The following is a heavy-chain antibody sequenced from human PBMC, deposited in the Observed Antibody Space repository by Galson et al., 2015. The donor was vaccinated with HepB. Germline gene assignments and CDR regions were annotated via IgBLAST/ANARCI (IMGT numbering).Heavy chain of an antibody. CDR3: VRGGSVGGWSEDGDAFDV. CDR2: ISAYNGNT. CDR1: GYTFTSYG. J-gene: IGHJ3*01. Sequence: SVKVSCKASGYTFTSYGISWVRQAPGQGLEWMGWISAYNGNTNYAQKLQGRVTMTTDTSTSTAYMELSSLRSEDTAVYYCVRGGSVGGWSEDGDAFDVWGQGTMVTVSS. V-gene: IGHV1-18*01. D-gene: IGHD6-19*01.